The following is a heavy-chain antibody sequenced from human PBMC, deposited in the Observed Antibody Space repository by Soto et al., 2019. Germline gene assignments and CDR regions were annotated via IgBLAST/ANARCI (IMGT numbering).Heavy chain of an antibody. J-gene: IGHJ6*03. Sequence: SETLSLTCTVSGGSISSYYWSWIRQPPGKGLEWIGYIYYSGSTNYNPSLKSRVTISVDTSKNQFSLKLSSVTAADTAVYYCARGGRVPSDYYYYYMDVWGKGTTVTVSS. V-gene: IGHV4-59*01. CDR2: IYYSGST. D-gene: IGHD3-16*01. CDR3: ARGGRVPSDYYYYYMDV. CDR1: GGSISSYY.